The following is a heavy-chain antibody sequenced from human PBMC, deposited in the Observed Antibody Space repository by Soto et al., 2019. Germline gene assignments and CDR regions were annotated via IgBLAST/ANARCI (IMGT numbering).Heavy chain of an antibody. J-gene: IGHJ5*02. CDR1: GGSISSGGYY. Sequence: SETLSLTCTVSGGSISSGGYYWSWIRQHPGKGLEWIGYIYYSGSTYYNPSLKSRVTISVDTSKNQFSLKLSSVTAADTAVYYCARYKYSSLPNWFDPWGQGTLVTVSS. CDR2: IYYSGST. D-gene: IGHD6-6*01. CDR3: ARYKYSSLPNWFDP. V-gene: IGHV4-31*03.